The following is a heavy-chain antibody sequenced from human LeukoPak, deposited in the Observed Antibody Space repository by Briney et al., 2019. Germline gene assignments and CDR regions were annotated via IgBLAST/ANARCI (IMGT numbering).Heavy chain of an antibody. D-gene: IGHD5-24*01. J-gene: IGHJ4*02. CDR3: ARERGYTYSFDY. CDR2: ISSSGSAT. CDR1: GFTFSSYT. Sequence: GGSLRLSCAASGFTFSSYTMSWVRQPPGKGLEWVSYISSSGSATYHAGSVKGRFTISRDNAKNSLYLQLNSLRVEDTAVYYCARERGYTYSFDYWGQGTLVTVSS. V-gene: IGHV3-48*01.